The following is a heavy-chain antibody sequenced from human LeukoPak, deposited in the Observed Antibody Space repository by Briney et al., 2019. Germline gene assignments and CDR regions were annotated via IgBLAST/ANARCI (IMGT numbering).Heavy chain of an antibody. V-gene: IGHV3-23*01. J-gene: IGHJ4*02. CDR3: TNSPKSDY. CDR2: ISGSGGST. CDR1: GFTFSSHG. Sequence: RGSLRLSCAASGFTFSSHGMSWFRQAPGKGLEWLSAISGSGGSTYYADSVQGRFTISRDNSKNTLYLQMSSLRADDTAVYYCTNSPKSDYWGQGTLVTVSS.